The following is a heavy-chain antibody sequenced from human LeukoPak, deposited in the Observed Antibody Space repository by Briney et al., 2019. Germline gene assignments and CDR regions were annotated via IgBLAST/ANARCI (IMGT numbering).Heavy chain of an antibody. Sequence: PGGSLRLSCAASGFTFSDYYMSWIRQAPGKGLVWVSYISSSGSNTNYADSVKGRFTISRDNAKNSLYLQMNSLRAEDTAVYYCARYFYDNSGYYPVFDYWGQGALVTVSS. J-gene: IGHJ4*02. V-gene: IGHV3-11*03. CDR1: GFTFSDYY. CDR3: ARYFYDNSGYYPVFDY. CDR2: ISSSGSNT. D-gene: IGHD3-22*01.